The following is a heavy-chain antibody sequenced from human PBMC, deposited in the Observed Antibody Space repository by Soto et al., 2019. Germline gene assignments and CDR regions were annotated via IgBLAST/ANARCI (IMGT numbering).Heavy chain of an antibody. CDR3: ARGHSTDCSNGVCSFFYNHEMDV. J-gene: IGHJ6*02. CDR1: GYSFTDYH. V-gene: IGHV1-2*04. D-gene: IGHD2-8*01. Sequence: ASVKVSCKASGYSFTDYHIHWVRQAPGQGLEWLGRINPKSGGTSTAQKFQGWVTMTRDRSISAVYMELTRLRSDDTAVYFCARGHSTDCSNGVCSFFYNHEMDVWG. CDR2: INPKSGGT.